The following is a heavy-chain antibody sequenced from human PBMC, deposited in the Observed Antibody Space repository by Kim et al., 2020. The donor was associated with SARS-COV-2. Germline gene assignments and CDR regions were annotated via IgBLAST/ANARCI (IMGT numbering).Heavy chain of an antibody. V-gene: IGHV3-74*01. Sequence: GGSLRLSCAASGFTFSSYWMHWVRQAPGKGLVWVSRINSDGSSTSYADSVTGRFTISRDNAKNTLYLQMNSLRAEDTAVYYCAREGYSSSWYVLFGYYYGMDVWGQGTTVPVSS. CDR3: AREGYSSSWYVLFGYYYGMDV. CDR2: INSDGSST. D-gene: IGHD6-13*01. CDR1: GFTFSSYW. J-gene: IGHJ6*02.